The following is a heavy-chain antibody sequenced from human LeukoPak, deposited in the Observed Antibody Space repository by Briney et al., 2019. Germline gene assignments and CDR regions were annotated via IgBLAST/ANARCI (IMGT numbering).Heavy chain of an antibody. Sequence: GGSLRLSCEASGFTFSSYAMSWVRQAPGKGLAWVSVISNSADSTYYADSVKGRFTISRDNSKNMLYLQMNNLRAEDTAVYYCAKPLEKYTYGGNFDYWGQGILVTVSS. CDR1: GFTFSSYA. CDR3: AKPLEKYTYGGNFDY. J-gene: IGHJ4*02. V-gene: IGHV3-23*01. D-gene: IGHD4-23*01. CDR2: ISNSADST.